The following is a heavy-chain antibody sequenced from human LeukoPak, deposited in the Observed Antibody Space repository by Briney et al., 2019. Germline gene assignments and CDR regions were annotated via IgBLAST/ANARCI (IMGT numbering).Heavy chain of an antibody. Sequence: SETLSLTCTVSGGSISSYYWSWIRQPPGKGLEWIGYIYYSGSTNYSPSLKSRVTISVDTSKNQFSLKLSSVTAADTAVYYCARTAWLQSLFDYWGQGTLVTVSS. D-gene: IGHD5-24*01. J-gene: IGHJ4*02. CDR3: ARTAWLQSLFDY. CDR1: GGSISSYY. V-gene: IGHV4-59*12. CDR2: IYYSGST.